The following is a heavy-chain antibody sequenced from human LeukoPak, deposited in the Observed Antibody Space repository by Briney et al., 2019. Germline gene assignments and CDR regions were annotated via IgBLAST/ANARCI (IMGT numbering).Heavy chain of an antibody. D-gene: IGHD6-19*01. CDR2: ISPSGGST. V-gene: IGHV1-46*01. CDR1: GYTFTSNY. Sequence: ASVKVSCKAFGYTFTSNYMHWVRQAPGQGPEWMGVISPSGGSTTYAQKFQGRVTMTRDMSITTAYMELNTLTYDDTAVYYCARGQVYSSGWAFRFWFDPWGQGTLVTVSS. J-gene: IGHJ5*02. CDR3: ARGQVYSSGWAFRFWFDP.